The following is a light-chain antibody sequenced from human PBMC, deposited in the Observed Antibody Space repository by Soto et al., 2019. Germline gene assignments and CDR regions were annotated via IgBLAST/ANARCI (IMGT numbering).Light chain of an antibody. CDR2: TNN. J-gene: IGLJ1*01. Sequence: QSALTQPPSASGTPGQRITISCSGSGSNIGSNAVTWYQQLPRTAPKLLIYTNNQRPSGVPDRFSGSKSGTSASLAISGLXSGDEADYYCATWDDSLNGYVFGTGTKVTVL. CDR1: GSNIGSNA. V-gene: IGLV1-44*01. CDR3: ATWDDSLNGYV.